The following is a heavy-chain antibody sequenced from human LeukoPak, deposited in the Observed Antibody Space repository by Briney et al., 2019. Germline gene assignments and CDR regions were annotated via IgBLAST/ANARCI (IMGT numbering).Heavy chain of an antibody. Sequence: ASVKVSCKASGYTFTGYYMHWVRQAPGQGLEWMGWINPNSGGTNYAQKFQGRVTMTRDTSISTAYMELSRLRSDDTAVYYCARDAGIVVVTTTFNWFDPWGQGTLVTVSS. CDR2: INPNSGGT. V-gene: IGHV1-2*02. J-gene: IGHJ5*02. CDR1: GYTFTGYY. CDR3: ARDAGIVVVTTTFNWFDP. D-gene: IGHD2-2*01.